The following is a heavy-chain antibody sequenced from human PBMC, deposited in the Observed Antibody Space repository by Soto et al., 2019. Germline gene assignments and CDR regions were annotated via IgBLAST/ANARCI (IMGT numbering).Heavy chain of an antibody. D-gene: IGHD3-10*01. CDR1: GFTFSSYG. CDR2: IWYDGSNK. CDR3: ARDTARAMVRIYYGMDV. Sequence: QVQLVESGGGVVQHGRSLRLSCAASGFTFSSYGMHWVRQAPGKALEWVAVIWYDGSNKYYADSVKGRFTISRDNSKNTQYLQMNSLRAEDTAVYYCARDTARAMVRIYYGMDVWGQGTTVTVAS. V-gene: IGHV3-33*01. J-gene: IGHJ6*02.